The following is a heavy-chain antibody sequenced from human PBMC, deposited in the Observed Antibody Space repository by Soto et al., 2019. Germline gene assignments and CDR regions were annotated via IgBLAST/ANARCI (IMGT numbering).Heavy chain of an antibody. J-gene: IGHJ5*02. CDR3: ARLPYPWGWFDP. V-gene: IGHV3-11*01. CDR2: ISNSGRTI. CDR1: GFSFSDYY. D-gene: IGHD3-16*01. Sequence: QVQLVESGGGLVKPGGSLRLSCAASGFSFSDYYMSWIRQAPGKGLEWISYISNSGRTIYYADSLKGRFTISRDNAKNSLYLQMNSLRVYDTAMYYCARLPYPWGWFDPWGQGTLVTVSS.